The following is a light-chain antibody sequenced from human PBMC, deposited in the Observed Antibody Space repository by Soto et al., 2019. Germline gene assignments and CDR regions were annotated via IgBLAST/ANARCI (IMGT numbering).Light chain of an antibody. CDR2: SNN. Sequence: QSVLTQPPSVSGAPGQRVTISCTGSNSNIGAGYDVHWYLQLPGTAPKLLVYSNNNRPSGVPDRFAGAKSGTSGSLAITGLQAEDEADYYCQSYDSRLSAYVFGTGTKLTVL. CDR1: NSNIGAGYD. J-gene: IGLJ1*01. CDR3: QSYDSRLSAYV. V-gene: IGLV1-40*01.